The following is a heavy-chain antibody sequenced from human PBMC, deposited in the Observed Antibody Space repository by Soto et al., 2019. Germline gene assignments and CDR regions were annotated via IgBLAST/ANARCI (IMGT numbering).Heavy chain of an antibody. J-gene: IGHJ5*02. CDR3: SRRAPEAFDP. Sequence: PSETLSLTCTVSGGSISSSPYFWGWIRQPPGRGLEWIGSIDYRGTTYYNASLKSRVTLSLDTSKNQFSLKVNSLTAADTAVYFCSRRAPEAFDPWGQGTLVTVSS. CDR2: IDYRGTT. CDR1: GGSISSSPYF. V-gene: IGHV4-39*01.